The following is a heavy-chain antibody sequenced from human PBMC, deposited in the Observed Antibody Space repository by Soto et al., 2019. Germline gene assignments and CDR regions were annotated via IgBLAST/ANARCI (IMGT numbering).Heavy chain of an antibody. Sequence: QVQLVESGGGVVQPGRSLRLSCAASGFTFSTYGMHWVRQAPGKGLEWVAVISYDGVNKYYADSVKGRFTISKDNSKNTLYLQMNGLSAEDTDGYYCAKSVYNWNDGFFDYWGQGTLVTVSS. J-gene: IGHJ4*02. CDR2: ISYDGVNK. CDR3: AKSVYNWNDGFFDY. D-gene: IGHD1-1*01. CDR1: GFTFSTYG. V-gene: IGHV3-30*18.